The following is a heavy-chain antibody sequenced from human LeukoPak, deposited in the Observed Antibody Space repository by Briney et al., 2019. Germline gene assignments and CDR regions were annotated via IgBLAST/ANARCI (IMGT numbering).Heavy chain of an antibody. V-gene: IGHV1-2*02. J-gene: IGHJ4*02. D-gene: IGHD3-10*01. CDR1: GYTFTGYY. CDR2: INPNNGGT. CDR3: ARALLWFGEPSHIDY. Sequence: ASVKVSCKASGYTFTGYYMHWVRQAPGQGLEWMGWINPNNGGTNYAQKFQGRVTMTRDTSISTAYMELNRLRSDDTAVYYCARALLWFGEPSHIDYWGQGTLVTASS.